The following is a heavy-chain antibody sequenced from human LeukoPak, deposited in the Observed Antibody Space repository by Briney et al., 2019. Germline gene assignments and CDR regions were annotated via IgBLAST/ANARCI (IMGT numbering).Heavy chain of an antibody. D-gene: IGHD2-15*01. V-gene: IGHV4-59*01. J-gene: IGHJ5*02. CDR3: AREIVVVVAATRWFDP. CDR2: IYYSGST. CDR1: GGSISSYY. Sequence: SETLSLTCTVSGGSISSYYWSWIRQPPGKGLEWIGYIYYSGSTNYNPSLKSRGTISVDTSKNQFSLKLSSVTAADTAVYYCAREIVVVVAATRWFDPWGQGTLVTVSS.